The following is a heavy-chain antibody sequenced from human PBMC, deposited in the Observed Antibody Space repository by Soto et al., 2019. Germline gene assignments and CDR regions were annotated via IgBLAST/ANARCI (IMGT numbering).Heavy chain of an antibody. J-gene: IGHJ6*02. CDR2: IYYSGST. V-gene: IGHV4-39*01. CDR3: ARHPSYYYGMDV. Sequence: SETLSLTCTVSGGSISSISYYWGWIRQPPGKGLEWIGSIYYSGSTYYNPSLKSRVTISVDTSKNQFSLKLSSVTAADTAVYYCARHPSYYYGMDVWGQGTTVTVSS. CDR1: GGSISSISYY.